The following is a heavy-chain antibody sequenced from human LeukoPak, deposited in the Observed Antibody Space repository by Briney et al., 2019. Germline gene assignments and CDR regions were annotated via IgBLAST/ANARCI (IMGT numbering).Heavy chain of an antibody. D-gene: IGHD3-22*01. CDR2: IYYSGST. CDR1: GGSISSGGYY. J-gene: IGHJ4*02. Sequence: SQTLSLTCTVAGGSISSGGYYWSWIRQHPGKGLEWIGYIYYSGSTYYNPSLKSRVTISVDTSKNQFSLKLSSVTAADTAVYYCARGGYDSSGSLDYWGQGTLVTVSS. CDR3: ARGGYDSSGSLDY. V-gene: IGHV4-31*03.